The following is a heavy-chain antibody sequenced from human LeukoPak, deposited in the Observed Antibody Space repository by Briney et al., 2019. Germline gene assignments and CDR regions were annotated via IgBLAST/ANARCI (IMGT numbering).Heavy chain of an antibody. V-gene: IGHV4-39*01. CDR1: GGSISSSSYY. D-gene: IGHD2-21*02. J-gene: IGHJ4*02. CDR3: ARQEYSGGDCYSQYFDY. CDR2: IYYSGST. Sequence: PSETLSLTCTVSGGSISSSSYYWGWIRQPPGKGLEWIGSIYYSGSTYYNPSLKSRVTISVDTSKNQFSLKLSSVTAADTAVYYCARQEYSGGDCYSQYFDYWGQGTLVTVSS.